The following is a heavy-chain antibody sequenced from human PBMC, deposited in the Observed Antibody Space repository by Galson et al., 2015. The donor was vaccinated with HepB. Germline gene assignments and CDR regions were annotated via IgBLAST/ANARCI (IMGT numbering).Heavy chain of an antibody. Sequence: SVKVSCKASGFTFTSSAMQWVRQARGQRLEWIGWIVVGSGNTNYAQKFQERVTITRDMSTSTAYMELSSLRSEDTAVYYCATFMYYYDSSGYYYENAFDIWGQGTMVTVSS. D-gene: IGHD3-22*01. V-gene: IGHV1-58*02. CDR1: GFTFTSSA. CDR2: IVVGSGNT. J-gene: IGHJ3*02. CDR3: ATFMYYYDSSGYYYENAFDI.